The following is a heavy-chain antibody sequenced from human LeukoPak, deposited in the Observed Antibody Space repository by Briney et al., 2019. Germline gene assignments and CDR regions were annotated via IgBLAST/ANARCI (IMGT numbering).Heavy chain of an antibody. V-gene: IGHV4-59*01. CDR3: ASYSGSYLAY. J-gene: IGHJ4*02. CDR1: GGSISNYY. Sequence: SETLSLTCTVSGGSISNYYWSWIRQPPGKGLEWIGYIYYSGSTNYNPSLKSRVTISVDTSKNQFSLKLSSVTAADTAVYYCASYSGSYLAYWGQGTLVTVSS. CDR2: IYYSGST. D-gene: IGHD1-26*01.